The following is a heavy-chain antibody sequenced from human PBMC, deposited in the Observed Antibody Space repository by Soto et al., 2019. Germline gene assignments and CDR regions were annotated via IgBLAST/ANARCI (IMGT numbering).Heavy chain of an antibody. V-gene: IGHV1-8*01. Sequence: QVQLVQSGAEVKKPGASVKVSCKASGYTFTSYDINWVRQATGQGLEWMGWMNPNSGNTGYAQKFQGRVTTTRNTSISTACVKRSRFRSEVTAVYYCAGGQSVAIFCSGHGDAFDIWVQETMVTVSS. CDR1: GYTFTSYD. CDR2: MNPNSGNT. J-gene: IGHJ3*02. CDR3: AGGQSVAIFCSGHGDAFDI. D-gene: IGHD3-3*01.